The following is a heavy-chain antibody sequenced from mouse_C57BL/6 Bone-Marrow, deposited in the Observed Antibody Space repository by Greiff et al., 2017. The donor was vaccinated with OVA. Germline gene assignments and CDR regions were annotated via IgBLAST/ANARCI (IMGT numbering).Heavy chain of an antibody. V-gene: IGHV1-19*01. Sequence: EVQVVESGPVLVKPGASVKMSCKASGYTFTDYYMNWVKQSHGKSLEWIGVINPYNGGTSYNQKFKGKATLTVDKSSSTAYMELNSLTSEDSAVYYCAREEAYGNCPWFAYWGQGTLVTVSA. CDR1: GYTFTDYY. CDR3: AREEAYGNCPWFAY. J-gene: IGHJ3*01. D-gene: IGHD2-1*01. CDR2: INPYNGGT.